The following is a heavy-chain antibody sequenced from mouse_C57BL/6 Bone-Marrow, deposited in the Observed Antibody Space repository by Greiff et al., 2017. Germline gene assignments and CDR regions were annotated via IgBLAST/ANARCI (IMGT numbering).Heavy chain of an antibody. D-gene: IGHD4-1*01. J-gene: IGHJ3*01. V-gene: IGHV5-17*01. CDR3: ARYWDAY. Sequence: EVHLVESGGGLVKPGGSLKLSCAASGFTFSDYGMHWVRQAPEKGLEWVAYISSGSSTIYYADTVKGRFTISRDNAKNTLFLQMTSLRSEDTAMYYCARYWDAYWGQGTLVTVSA. CDR1: GFTFSDYG. CDR2: ISSGSSTI.